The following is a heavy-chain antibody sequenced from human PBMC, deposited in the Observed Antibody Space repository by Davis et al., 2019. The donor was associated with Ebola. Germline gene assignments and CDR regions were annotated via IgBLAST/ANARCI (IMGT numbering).Heavy chain of an antibody. J-gene: IGHJ4*02. Sequence: GESLKISCAASGFTFSSYNMNWVRQAPGKGLEWVSYISSSSSTIYYADSVKGRFTISRDNAKNSLYLQIHSLRAEDTAVYYCARDIGPRNRPYYFDYWGQGTLLTVSS. CDR1: GFTFSSYN. CDR3: ARDIGPRNRPYYFDY. V-gene: IGHV3-48*04. CDR2: ISSSSSTI. D-gene: IGHD1-14*01.